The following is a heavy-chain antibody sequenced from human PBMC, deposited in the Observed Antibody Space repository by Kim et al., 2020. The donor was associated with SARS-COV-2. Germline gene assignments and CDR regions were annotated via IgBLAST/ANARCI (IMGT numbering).Heavy chain of an antibody. J-gene: IGHJ4*02. CDR3: TTAFEY. Sequence: KNEGTSAYYADSVKGRFTISRDNAKKTVYLQMNSRGAEDTAVYYCTTAFEYWGQGTLVTVSS. CDR2: KNEGTSA. V-gene: IGHV3-74*01.